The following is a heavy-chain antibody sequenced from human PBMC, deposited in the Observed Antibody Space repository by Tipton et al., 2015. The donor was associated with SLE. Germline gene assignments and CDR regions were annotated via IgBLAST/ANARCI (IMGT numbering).Heavy chain of an antibody. J-gene: IGHJ2*01. CDR1: GFSFNSHA. CDR2: ISSDGDNK. V-gene: IGHV3-30*09. Sequence: SLRLSCGASGFSFNSHAMHWVRQAPGKGLEWVTVISSDGDNKYYADSVKGRFAISRDNSKNTLYLQMNSLRAEDTAVYYCARDENSRDGHPLWYLDLWGRGTLVTVSS. CDR3: ARDENSRDGHPLWYLDL. D-gene: IGHD5-24*01.